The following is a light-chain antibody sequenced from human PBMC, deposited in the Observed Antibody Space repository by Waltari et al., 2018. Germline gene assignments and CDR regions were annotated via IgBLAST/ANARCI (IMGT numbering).Light chain of an antibody. CDR2: EDI. CDR3: HSFDTNNHWI. V-gene: IGLV6-57*03. CDR1: SGSIASNY. J-gene: IGLJ3*02. Sequence: NFMLTQPHSVSGSPGKTVTISCTPTSGSIASNYVHWYQLRPGSAPSTVIFEDIRRPSGVSDRFSGSIDTSSNSASLTISGLQTEDEADYYCHSFDTNNHWIFGGGTALTVL.